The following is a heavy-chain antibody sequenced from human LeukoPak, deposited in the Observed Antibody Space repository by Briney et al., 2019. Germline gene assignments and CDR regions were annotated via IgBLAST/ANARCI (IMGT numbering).Heavy chain of an antibody. J-gene: IGHJ3*02. V-gene: IGHV4-59*08. D-gene: IGHD4-17*01. CDR2: IYYSGSTDYSGST. CDR3: ARQTMTTADAFDI. CDR1: GGSISSHF. Sequence: SETLSLTCTVSGGSISSHFWSWIRQPPGKGLEWIAYIYYSGSTDYSGSTDYNPSLKSRVTISVDTSKKQFSLKLSSVTAGDTAVYYCARQTMTTADAFDIWGQGTMVTVAS.